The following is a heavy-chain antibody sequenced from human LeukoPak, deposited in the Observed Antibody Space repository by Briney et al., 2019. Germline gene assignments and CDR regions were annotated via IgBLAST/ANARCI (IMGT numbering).Heavy chain of an antibody. V-gene: IGHV4-4*09. CDR3: ARLRVDVGWYDY. Sequence: KSSETLSLTCTVSGGSISSYYWSWIRQPPGKGLEWIGYIYTSGSTNYNPSLKSRVTISVDTSKNQFSLKLSSVTAADTAVYYCARLRVDVGWYDYWGQGTLVTVSS. J-gene: IGHJ4*02. D-gene: IGHD6-19*01. CDR2: IYTSGST. CDR1: GGSISSYY.